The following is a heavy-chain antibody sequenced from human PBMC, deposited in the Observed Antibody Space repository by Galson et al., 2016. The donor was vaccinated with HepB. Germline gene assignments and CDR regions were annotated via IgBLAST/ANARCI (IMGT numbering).Heavy chain of an antibody. Sequence: SETLSLTCTVSGGSMRSYSWNWIRQPPGKGLEWIGYIYYSGSPNYNPSLKSRVTISVGTTKNQFSLKLTSVTAADTAVYYCARDYGSGSYYNGWGFDYWGQGTLFTVSS. CDR1: GGSMRSYS. CDR2: IYYSGSP. J-gene: IGHJ4*02. V-gene: IGHV4-59*01. CDR3: ARDYGSGSYYNGWGFDY. D-gene: IGHD3-10*01.